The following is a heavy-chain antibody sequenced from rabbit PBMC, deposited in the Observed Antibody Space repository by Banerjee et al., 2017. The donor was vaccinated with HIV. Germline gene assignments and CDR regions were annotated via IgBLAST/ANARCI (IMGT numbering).Heavy chain of an antibody. Sequence: QEQLVESGGGLVQPGGSLKLSCKASGFDFSSYGVSWVRQAPGKGLEWIACINAGSYGTTYYASWAKGRFTITRSTSLNTVTLQLNSLTAADTATYFCARGVDGSGCYGLWGPDTLVTVS. CDR1: GFDFSSYG. J-gene: IGHJ4*01. D-gene: IGHD1-1*01. V-gene: IGHV1S47*01. CDR2: INAGSYGTT. CDR3: ARGVDGSGCYGL.